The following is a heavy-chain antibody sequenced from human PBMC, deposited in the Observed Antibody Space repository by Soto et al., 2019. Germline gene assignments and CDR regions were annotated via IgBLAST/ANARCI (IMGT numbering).Heavy chain of an antibody. D-gene: IGHD6-13*01. CDR2: IYYSGST. CDR1: GGSISSYY. Sequence: SETLSLTCTVSGGSISSYYWTWIRQPPGKGLEWIGYIYYSGSTNYNPSLKSRVTISVDTSKNQFSLKLTSVTAADTAVYYCARHKGSSSWYPLAYWGQGALVTVSS. V-gene: IGHV4-59*01. J-gene: IGHJ4*02. CDR3: ARHKGSSSWYPLAY.